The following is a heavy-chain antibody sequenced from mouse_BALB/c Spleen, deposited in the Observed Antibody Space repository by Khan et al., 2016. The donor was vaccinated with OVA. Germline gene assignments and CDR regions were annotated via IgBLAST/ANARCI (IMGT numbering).Heavy chain of an antibody. Sequence: EVQLVETGGDLVKPGGSLKLSCAASGFTFSSYSMSWIRQTPDKRLEWVASISSGGDYTYYPESVKGRFTFSRDNAKNTLYLQMSDLKSEDTAMYYCAGHLTGSFAYWGQGTLVTVSA. J-gene: IGHJ3*01. CDR1: GFTFSSYS. CDR2: ISSGGDYT. V-gene: IGHV5-6*01. D-gene: IGHD4-1*01. CDR3: AGHLTGSFAY.